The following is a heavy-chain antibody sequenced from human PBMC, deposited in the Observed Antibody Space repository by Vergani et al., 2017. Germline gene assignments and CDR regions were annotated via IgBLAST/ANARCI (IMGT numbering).Heavy chain of an antibody. J-gene: IGHJ6*03. D-gene: IGHD2-2*01. V-gene: IGHV4-31*03. Sequence: QVQLQESGPRLVKPSQTLSLTCTVSGGSISSGGYYWSWIRQHPGKGLEWIGYIYYSGSTYYNPSLKSRVTISVDTSKNQFSLKLSSVTAADTAVYYCARDRREYQLLRAPYYYYMDVWGKGTTVTVSS. CDR1: GGSISSGGYY. CDR2: IYYSGST. CDR3: ARDRREYQLLRAPYYYYMDV.